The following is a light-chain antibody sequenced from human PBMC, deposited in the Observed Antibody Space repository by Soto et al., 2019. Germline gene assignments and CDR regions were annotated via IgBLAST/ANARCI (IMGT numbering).Light chain of an antibody. J-gene: IGKJ1*01. V-gene: IGKV1-5*01. CDR2: DAS. Sequence: DIQMTQSPSTLSASVGERVTITCRASQSISSWLAWYQQKPGKAPKLLIYDASSLESGVPSRSSGSGSGTEFTLTISSLQPDDFATYYCQQYNSYPWTFGQGTKVDIK. CDR3: QQYNSYPWT. CDR1: QSISSW.